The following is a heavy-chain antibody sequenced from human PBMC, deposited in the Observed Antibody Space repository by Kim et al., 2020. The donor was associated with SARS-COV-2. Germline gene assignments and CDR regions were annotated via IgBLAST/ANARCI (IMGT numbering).Heavy chain of an antibody. Sequence: GGSLRLSCAASGFTFSSYAMSWVRQAPGKGLEWVSAISGSGGSTYYADSVKGRFTISRDNSKNTLYLQMNSLRAEDTAVYYCAKNTEHYYYYGMDVWGQGTTVTVSS. J-gene: IGHJ6*02. CDR3: AKNTEHYYYYGMDV. D-gene: IGHD5-18*01. V-gene: IGHV3-23*01. CDR1: GFTFSSYA. CDR2: ISGSGGST.